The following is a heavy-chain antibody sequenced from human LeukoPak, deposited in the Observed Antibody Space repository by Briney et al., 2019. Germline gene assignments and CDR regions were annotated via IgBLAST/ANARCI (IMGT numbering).Heavy chain of an antibody. V-gene: IGHV4-4*07. J-gene: IGHJ2*01. CDR3: ARRFPGYSSSWFHWYFDL. CDR2: IYTSGST. Sequence: SETLSLTCTVSGGSISSYYWSWIRQPAGKGLEWIGRIYTSGSTNYNPSLKSRVTISVDTSKNQFSLKLSSVTAADTAVYYCARRFPGYSSSWFHWYFDLWGRGTLVTVSS. D-gene: IGHD6-13*01. CDR1: GGSISSYY.